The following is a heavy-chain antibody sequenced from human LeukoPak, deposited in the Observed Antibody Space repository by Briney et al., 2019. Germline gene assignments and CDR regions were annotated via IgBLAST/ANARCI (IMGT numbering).Heavy chain of an antibody. J-gene: IGHJ4*02. Sequence: GGSLRLSCEASGFTFRSYGMNWVRQAPGKGLEWIASISPPSTSTYYADSVKGRFTISRDNAKNSLSLQMSSLRVEDTAVYYCARDFEISGYRNEYYFDYWGQGTLVTVAS. CDR2: ISPPSTST. V-gene: IGHV3-21*01. CDR3: ARDFEISGYRNEYYFDY. D-gene: IGHD3-22*01. CDR1: GFTFRSYG.